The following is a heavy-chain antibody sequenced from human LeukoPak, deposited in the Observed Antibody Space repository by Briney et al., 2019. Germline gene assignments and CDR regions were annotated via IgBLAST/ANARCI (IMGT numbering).Heavy chain of an antibody. J-gene: IGHJ4*02. CDR3: ARDTTVTLLGY. CDR1: GGPISSYY. CDR2: IYYSGST. D-gene: IGHD4-17*01. V-gene: IGHV4-59*01. Sequence: PEPLSLPCTVSGGPISSYYWSWIRQPPGKGLEWIGYIYYSGSTNYNPSLKSRVTISVDTSKNQFSLKLSSVTAADTAVYYCARDTTVTLLGYWGQGTLVTVSS.